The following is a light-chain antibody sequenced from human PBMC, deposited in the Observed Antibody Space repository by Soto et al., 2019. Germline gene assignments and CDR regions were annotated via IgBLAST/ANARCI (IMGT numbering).Light chain of an antibody. J-gene: IGKJ1*01. Sequence: EIVMTQSPGTLSVSPGERATLSCRVSQSVGSNLAWYQQKPGQAPRLLIYGASNRATGIPDRFSGSGSGTDFTLTISDVQPEDFAVYYCHQRQSWPRTFGQGTTGDIK. CDR2: GAS. CDR3: HQRQSWPRT. CDR1: QSVGSN. V-gene: IGKV3D-15*01.